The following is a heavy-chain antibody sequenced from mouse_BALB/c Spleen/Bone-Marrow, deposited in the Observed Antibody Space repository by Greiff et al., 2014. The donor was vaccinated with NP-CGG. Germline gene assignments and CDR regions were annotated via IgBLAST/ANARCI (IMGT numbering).Heavy chain of an antibody. D-gene: IGHD1-1*01. Sequence: QVQLQQSGAELAEPGASVKMSCKASGYTFTSYWMHWVKQRPGQGLEWIGYINPSTGYTENNQKFKDKATLTADKSSSTAYMQLSSLTSEDSAVYYCAREGYYGSPFAYWGQGTLVTVSA. J-gene: IGHJ3*01. V-gene: IGHV1-7*01. CDR2: INPSTGYT. CDR3: AREGYYGSPFAY. CDR1: GYTFTSYW.